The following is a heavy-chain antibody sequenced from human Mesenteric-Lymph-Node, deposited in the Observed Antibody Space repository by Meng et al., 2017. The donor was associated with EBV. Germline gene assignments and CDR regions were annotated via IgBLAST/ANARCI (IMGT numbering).Heavy chain of an antibody. CDR3: ATYSTSWYVGL. Sequence: VQLQESGPGLVKPAETLSLTCTVSGDSITSNYWSWIRQPPGKGLEWIAYMYNSGSTHYNPSLNRRVTISVDTSKNQFSLKLSSVTAADTAVYYCATYSTSWYVGLWGQGTLVTVSS. J-gene: IGHJ4*02. V-gene: IGHV4-59*01. CDR2: MYNSGST. D-gene: IGHD6-13*01. CDR1: GDSITSNY.